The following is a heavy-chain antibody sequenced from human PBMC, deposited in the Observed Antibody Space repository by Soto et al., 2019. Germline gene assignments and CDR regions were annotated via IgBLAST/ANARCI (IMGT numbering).Heavy chain of an antibody. D-gene: IGHD3-16*01. V-gene: IGHV1-69*06. CDR3: ARSHSFGAVLPPTFDS. CDR2: IIPMFGTT. CDR1: GGTFSTSG. Sequence: QVQLVQSGAEVKKPGSSVKVSCKASGGTFSTSGISWVRQAPGQGLEWMGGIIPMFGTTNYAQKFQGRVTITADKSTSTAYMEVSSLRSEDTAMYYCARSHSFGAVLPPTFDSWGQGALVTVSS. J-gene: IGHJ4*02.